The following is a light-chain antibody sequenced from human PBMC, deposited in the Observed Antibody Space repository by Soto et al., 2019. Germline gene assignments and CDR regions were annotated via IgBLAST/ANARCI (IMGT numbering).Light chain of an antibody. J-gene: IGLJ1*01. V-gene: IGLV1-40*01. CDR3: QSYDSSLSAHYV. CDR2: GNS. CDR1: SSNIGATYD. Sequence: QSVLTQPPSGSGAPGQRVTISCTGSSSNIGATYDVQWYQQLPGTASRLLIYGNSNRPSGVPDRFSGSKSGTSASLAITGLQADDEADYYCQSYDSSLSAHYVFGTGTKVTVL.